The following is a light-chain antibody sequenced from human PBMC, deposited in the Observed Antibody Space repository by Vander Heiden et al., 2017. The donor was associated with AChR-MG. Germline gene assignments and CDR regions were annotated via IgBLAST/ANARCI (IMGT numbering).Light chain of an antibody. J-gene: IGKJ4*01. CDR3: QQYENLPPIT. CDR1: QDISNY. V-gene: IGKV1-33*01. Sequence: DIQMTQSPSSLSASVGDRVTITCQASQDISNYLNWYQQKPGKAPKLLIYDASNLETGVPSRFSGSGYGTDFTFTISSLQPEDIATYYCQQYENLPPITFGGRTKVEIK. CDR2: DAS.